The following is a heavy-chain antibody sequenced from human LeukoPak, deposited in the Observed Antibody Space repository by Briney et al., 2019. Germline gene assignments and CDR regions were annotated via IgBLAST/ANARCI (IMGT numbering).Heavy chain of an antibody. CDR3: ARHPGGGFDY. CDR1: GYTFTSYG. V-gene: IGHV1-18*01. Sequence: GASVKVSCKASGYTFTSYGISWVRQAPGQGLEWMGWISAYNGITSYAQKLQGRVTLTTETSTSTVYMGLRSLTSDDTAVYYCARHPGGGFDYWGQGTLVTVSS. J-gene: IGHJ4*02. D-gene: IGHD1-26*01. CDR2: ISAYNGIT.